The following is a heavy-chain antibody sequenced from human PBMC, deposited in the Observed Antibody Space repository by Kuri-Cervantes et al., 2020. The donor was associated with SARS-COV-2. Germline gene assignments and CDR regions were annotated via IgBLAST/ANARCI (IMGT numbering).Heavy chain of an antibody. CDR1: GFTFTTYA. V-gene: IGHV4-34*01. J-gene: IGHJ3*02. CDR2: INHSGSA. CDR3: ARASTTIYGVLIALFSSNAFGI. D-gene: IGHD3-3*01. Sequence: ESLKISCAASGFTFTTYAMRWVRQAPRKGLEWIGEINHSGSANYSPSLKSRVTISVDTSKNQFSLRLSSVTAADTGVYYCARASTTIYGVLIALFSSNAFGIWGQGTMVTVSS.